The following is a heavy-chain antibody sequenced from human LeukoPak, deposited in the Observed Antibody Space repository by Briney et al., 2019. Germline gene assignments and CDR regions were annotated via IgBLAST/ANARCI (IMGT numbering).Heavy chain of an antibody. D-gene: IGHD3-22*01. J-gene: IGHJ4*02. CDR2: IYTSGST. CDR3: ARVTGYMIEDYFDY. V-gene: IGHV4-4*07. Sequence: SETLSLTCTVSGSSINSAYYWSWIRQPAGKGLEWIGRIYTSGSTNYNPSLKSRVTISVDTSKNQFSLKLSSVTAADTAVYYCARVTGYMIEDYFDYWGQGTLVTVSS. CDR1: GSSINSAYY.